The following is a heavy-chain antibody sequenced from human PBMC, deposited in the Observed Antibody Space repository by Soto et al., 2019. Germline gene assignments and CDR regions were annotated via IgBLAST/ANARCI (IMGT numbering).Heavy chain of an antibody. J-gene: IGHJ4*02. Sequence: PSETLSLTCTVSGGSISSGDYYWSWIRQPPGKGLEWIGYIYYSGCTHYNPSLKSRVTISVDRSKNQFTLQLTSVTAEDTAVYYCATSYGNAWYTYWGQGTQVTVSS. CDR1: GGSISSGDYY. D-gene: IGHD1-1*01. V-gene: IGHV4-61*08. CDR2: IYYSGCT. CDR3: ATSYGNAWYTY.